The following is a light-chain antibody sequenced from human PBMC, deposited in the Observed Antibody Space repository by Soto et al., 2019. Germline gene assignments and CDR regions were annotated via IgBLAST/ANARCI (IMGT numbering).Light chain of an antibody. CDR3: QQYGSSIT. CDR1: QSVPRSY. Sequence: IVLTQSPNTRSWSPGERATLSCRAGQSVPRSYLACDQQKPGQAPRLLIYGTSRRATGIPDRFTGSGSGTYFTLTISRLEPEDFAMFYCQQYGSSITFGQGTRLDIK. J-gene: IGKJ5*01. CDR2: GTS. V-gene: IGKV3-20*01.